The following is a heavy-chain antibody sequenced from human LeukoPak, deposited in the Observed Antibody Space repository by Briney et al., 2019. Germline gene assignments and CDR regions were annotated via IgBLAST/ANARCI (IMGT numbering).Heavy chain of an antibody. CDR3: ARKVWENDY. D-gene: IGHD3-16*01. CDR1: GFTFSTFA. J-gene: IGHJ4*02. V-gene: IGHV3-30-3*01. Sequence: GGSLRLSCAPSGFTFSTFAMHWVRQAPGKGLEWVAVISYDGSNKYYADSVKGRFTISRDNSKNTLYLQMTSLRAEDTALYYCARKVWENDYWGQGTLVTVSS. CDR2: ISYDGSNK.